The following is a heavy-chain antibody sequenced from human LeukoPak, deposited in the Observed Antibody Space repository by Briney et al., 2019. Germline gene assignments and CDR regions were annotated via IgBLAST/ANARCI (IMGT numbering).Heavy chain of an antibody. CDR3: AREHDSSGYYLGPFDY. CDR2: ISYEGSNK. J-gene: IGHJ4*02. V-gene: IGHV3-30-3*01. CDR1: GFTFSSYA. D-gene: IGHD3-22*01. Sequence: GRSLRLSCAASGFTFSSYAMHWVRQAPGKGLEWVAVISYEGSNKYYADSVKGRFTISRDNSKNTLYLQMNSLRAEDTAVYYCAREHDSSGYYLGPFDYWGQGTLVTVSS.